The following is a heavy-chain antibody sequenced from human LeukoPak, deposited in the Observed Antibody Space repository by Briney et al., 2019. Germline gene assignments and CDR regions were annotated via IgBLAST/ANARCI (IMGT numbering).Heavy chain of an antibody. CDR3: AKDKAAYGDYVPYYFDY. V-gene: IGHV3-9*03. D-gene: IGHD4-17*01. CDR1: GFTFDDYA. J-gene: IGHJ4*02. CDR2: ISWNSGSI. Sequence: GGSLRLSCAASGFTFDDYAMHWVRQAPGKGLEWVSGISWNSGSIGYADSVKGRFTISRDSAKNSLYLQMNSLRAEDMALYYCAKDKAAYGDYVPYYFDYWGQGTLVTVSS.